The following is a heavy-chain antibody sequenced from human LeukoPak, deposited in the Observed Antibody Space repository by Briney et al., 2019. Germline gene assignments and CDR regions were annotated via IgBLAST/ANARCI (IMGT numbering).Heavy chain of an antibody. J-gene: IGHJ6*03. Sequence: GGSLRLSCAASGFTFDDYGMSWVRQAPGKGLEWVSGINWNGGSTGYADSVKGRFTISRDNVKNSLYLQMNSLRAEDTALYYCARGGSSVHYYMDVWGKGTTVTVSS. CDR1: GFTFDDYG. CDR2: INWNGGST. D-gene: IGHD6-6*01. CDR3: ARGGSSVHYYMDV. V-gene: IGHV3-20*04.